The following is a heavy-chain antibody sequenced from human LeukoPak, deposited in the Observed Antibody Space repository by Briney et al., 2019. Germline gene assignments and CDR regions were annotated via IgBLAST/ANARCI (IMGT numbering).Heavy chain of an antibody. CDR3: TRPYYYDSSGSPDY. V-gene: IGHV4-4*07. CDR2: IHRSGST. Sequence: KPSETLSLTCTVSGGSISNYYWSWIRQPAGKGLECIGRIHRSGSTDYNPSLKSRVTMSVDTSKNQFSLTLSSVTAADTAVYYCTRPYYYDSSGSPDYWGQGTLVTVSS. J-gene: IGHJ4*02. CDR1: GGSISNYY. D-gene: IGHD3-22*01.